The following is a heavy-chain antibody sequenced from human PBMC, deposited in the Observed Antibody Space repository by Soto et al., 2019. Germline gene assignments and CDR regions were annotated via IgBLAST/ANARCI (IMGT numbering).Heavy chain of an antibody. D-gene: IGHD3-22*01. CDR2: IYYSGST. Sequence: PSETLSLTCTVSGGSISSYYWSWIRQPPGKGLEWIGYIYYSGSTNYNPSLKSRVTISVDTSKNQFSLKLSSVTAADTAVYYCARDSYSYYDSSGPFDYWGQGTLVTVSS. J-gene: IGHJ4*02. CDR3: ARDSYSYYDSSGPFDY. V-gene: IGHV4-59*01. CDR1: GGSISSYY.